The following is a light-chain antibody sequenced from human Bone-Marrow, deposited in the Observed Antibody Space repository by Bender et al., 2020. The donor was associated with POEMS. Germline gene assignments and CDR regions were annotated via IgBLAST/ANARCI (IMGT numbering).Light chain of an antibody. CDR2: EGN. CDR3: GTWDSSLSAVV. J-gene: IGLJ2*01. V-gene: IGLV2-14*02. CDR1: SNDVGNYNF. Sequence: QSALTQPASVSGSPGQSITISCTGTSNDVGNYNFVSWYRQHPGKAPKLMIYEGNKRPSGIPDRFSGSKSGTSATLGITGLQTGDEADYYCGTWDSSLSAVVFGGGTKLTVL.